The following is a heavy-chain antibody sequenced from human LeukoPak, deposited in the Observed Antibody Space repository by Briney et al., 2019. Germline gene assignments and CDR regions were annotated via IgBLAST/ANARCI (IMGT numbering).Heavy chain of an antibody. D-gene: IGHD5-24*01. CDR1: GYSFTTYW. CDR3: ARRGDGKEFDY. J-gene: IGHJ4*02. V-gene: IGHV5-51*01. CDR2: IYPSDSDT. Sequence: GESLKISCKGSGYSFTTYWIGWVRQMPGKGLEWMGIIYPSDSDTRYSPSFQGQVTISADKSISTAYLQWSGLKASDTAMYYYARRGDGKEFDYWGQGTLVTVSS.